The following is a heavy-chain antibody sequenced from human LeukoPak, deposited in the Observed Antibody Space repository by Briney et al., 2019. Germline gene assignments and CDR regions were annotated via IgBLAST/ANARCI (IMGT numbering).Heavy chain of an antibody. V-gene: IGHV4-39*07. CDR3: ARVSWFPGTSYYYMDV. Sequence: SETLSLTCTVSGGSISSSSYYWGWIRQPPGKGLEWIGEINHSGSTNYNPSLKSRVTISVDTSKNQFSLKLSSVTAADTAVYYCARVSWFPGTSYYYMDVWGKGTTVTVSS. J-gene: IGHJ6*03. CDR1: GGSISSSSYY. D-gene: IGHD1-1*01. CDR2: INHSGST.